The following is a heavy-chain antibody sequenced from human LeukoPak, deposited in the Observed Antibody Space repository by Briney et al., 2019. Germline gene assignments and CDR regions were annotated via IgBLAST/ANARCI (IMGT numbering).Heavy chain of an antibody. D-gene: IGHD2-15*01. Sequence: GGSLRLSCAASGFTFSSYSMNWVRQAPGKGLEWVSYISSSSSTTYYADSVKGRFTISRDNAKNSLYLQMNSLKTEDTAVYYCTRISCSGGSCYYYYYYYYMDVWGKGTTVTISS. CDR2: ISSSSSTT. CDR3: TRISCSGGSCYYYYYYYYMDV. V-gene: IGHV3-48*01. CDR1: GFTFSSYS. J-gene: IGHJ6*03.